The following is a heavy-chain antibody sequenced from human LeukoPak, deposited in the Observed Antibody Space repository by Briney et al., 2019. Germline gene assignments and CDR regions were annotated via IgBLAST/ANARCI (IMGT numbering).Heavy chain of an antibody. CDR1: GGSISSGDYY. V-gene: IGHV4-30-4*08. D-gene: IGHD6-19*01. Sequence: SQTLSLTCTVSGGSISSGDYYWSWIRQPPGKGLEWIGEINHSGSTNYNPSLRSRVTVSVHTSKNQLSLKLSSVTAADTAVYYCARQWLVSPLFDYWGQGTLVTVSS. CDR2: INHSGST. J-gene: IGHJ4*02. CDR3: ARQWLVSPLFDY.